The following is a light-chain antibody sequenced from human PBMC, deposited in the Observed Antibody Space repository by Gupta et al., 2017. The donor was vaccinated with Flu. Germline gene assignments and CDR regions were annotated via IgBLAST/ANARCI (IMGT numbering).Light chain of an antibody. V-gene: IGKV3-15*01. CDR2: DAA. CDR3: QQYYDWPPLT. J-gene: IGKJ4*01. CDR1: QSVNSK. Sequence: ERVILSCSARQSVNSKVACYQQKPGQAPRLLIYDAATRATGIPARFTGSGSGTEFTLLISSLQSEDFALYYCQQYYDWPPLTFGGGTKVDVK.